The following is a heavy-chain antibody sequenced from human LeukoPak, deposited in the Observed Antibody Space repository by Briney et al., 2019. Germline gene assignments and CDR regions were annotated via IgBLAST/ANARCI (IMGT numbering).Heavy chain of an antibody. J-gene: IGHJ6*03. CDR2: IYHSGIT. D-gene: IGHD3-10*01. CDR1: GYSINSGYY. V-gene: IGHV4-38-2*02. CDR3: ATVRVSGYMDV. Sequence: SETLSLTCTVSGYSINSGYYWGWIRQPPGKGLEWIGSIYHSGITYYNPSLKSRVTISVDTSKNQFSLKLSSVTAADTAVYYCATVRVSGYMDVWGKGTTVTVSS.